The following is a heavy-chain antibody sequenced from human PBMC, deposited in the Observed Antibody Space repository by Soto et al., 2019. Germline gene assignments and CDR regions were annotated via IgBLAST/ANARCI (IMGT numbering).Heavy chain of an antibody. CDR2: ISYDGSNK. Sequence: QVQLVESGGGVVQPGRSLRLSCAASGFTFSSYAMHWVRQAPGKGLEWVAVISYDGSNKYYADSVKGRFTISRDNSKNTLYLQMNSLRAEDTAVYYCARDEGYCSGGSCSDGGYYYYGMDVWGQGTTVTVSS. J-gene: IGHJ6*02. V-gene: IGHV3-30-3*01. D-gene: IGHD2-15*01. CDR3: ARDEGYCSGGSCSDGGYYYYGMDV. CDR1: GFTFSSYA.